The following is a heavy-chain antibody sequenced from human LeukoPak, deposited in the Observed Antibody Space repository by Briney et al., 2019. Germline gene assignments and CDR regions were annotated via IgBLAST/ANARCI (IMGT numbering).Heavy chain of an antibody. CDR1: GFTFSSYE. D-gene: IGHD3-10*01. CDR2: ISSSGSTI. Sequence: GGSLRLSCAASGFTFSSYEMNWVRQAPGKGLEWVSYISSSGSTIYYADSVKGRFTISRDNAKNSLYLQMNSLRAEDTAVYYCARDRGGGPRDAFDIWGQGTMVTVSS. V-gene: IGHV3-48*03. CDR3: ARDRGGGPRDAFDI. J-gene: IGHJ3*02.